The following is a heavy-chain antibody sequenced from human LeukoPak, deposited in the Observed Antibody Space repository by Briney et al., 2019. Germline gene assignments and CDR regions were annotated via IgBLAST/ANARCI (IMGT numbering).Heavy chain of an antibody. CDR3: ARSYCSGGSCYSGNIDY. J-gene: IGHJ4*02. Sequence: ASVKVSCKASGYTFTSYDINWLRQATGQGLEWMGWMNPNSGNTGYAQKFQGRVTMTRNTSISTAYMELSSLRSEDTAVYYCARSYCSGGSCYSGNIDYWGQGTLVTVSS. CDR1: GYTFTSYD. CDR2: MNPNSGNT. D-gene: IGHD2-15*01. V-gene: IGHV1-8*01.